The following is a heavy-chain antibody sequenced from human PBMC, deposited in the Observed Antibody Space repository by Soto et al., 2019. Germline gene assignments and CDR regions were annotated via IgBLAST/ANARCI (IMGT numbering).Heavy chain of an antibody. V-gene: IGHV3-30*18. D-gene: IGHD6-6*01. CDR2: ISYDGSNK. Sequence: PGGSLRLSCAASGFTFSSYGMHWVRQAPGKGLEWVAVISYDGSNKYYADSVKGRFTISRDNSKNTLYLQMNSLRAEDTAVYYCAKDRHSSSYLDYWGQGTLVTVS. CDR1: GFTFSSYG. CDR3: AKDRHSSSYLDY. J-gene: IGHJ4*02.